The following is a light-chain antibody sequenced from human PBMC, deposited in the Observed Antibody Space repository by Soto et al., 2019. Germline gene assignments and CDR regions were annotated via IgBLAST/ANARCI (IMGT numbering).Light chain of an antibody. Sequence: QSVLTQPPSASGSPGQSVAISCTGTSSDVGGYSYVSWYQQHPGKAPKLMIYEVNERPSGVPDRFSGSKSGNTASLTVSGLQAEDEADYYCSSYAGSSNVFGTGTKLTVL. CDR3: SSYAGSSNV. V-gene: IGLV2-8*01. CDR1: SSDVGGYSY. CDR2: EVN. J-gene: IGLJ1*01.